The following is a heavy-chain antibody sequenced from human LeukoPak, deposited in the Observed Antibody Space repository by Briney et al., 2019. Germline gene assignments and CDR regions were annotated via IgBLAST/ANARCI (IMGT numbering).Heavy chain of an antibody. D-gene: IGHD4-17*01. CDR1: GFTFSSYS. V-gene: IGHV3-74*01. CDR3: ARPYGDYPN. CDR2: INSGGSST. Sequence: GGSLRLSCAASGFTFSSYSMNWVRQAPGKGLVWVSRINSGGSSTSYADSVKGRFTISRDNAKNTLYLQMNSLRAEDTAVYYCARPYGDYPNWGQGTLVTVSS. J-gene: IGHJ4*01.